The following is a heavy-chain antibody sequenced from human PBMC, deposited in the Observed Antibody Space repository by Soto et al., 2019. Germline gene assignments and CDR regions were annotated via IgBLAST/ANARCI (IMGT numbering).Heavy chain of an antibody. Sequence: QVQLVESGGGVVQPGRSLRLSCAASGFTFRTYGIHWVRQAPGKGLEWVALISKDGTSTYYADSVRGRFTTSRDNSQNKVFLQRNSLRPEDTAIYFCARGTDYADLGNAEYFHPWGQGTLVTVSS. D-gene: IGHD4-17*01. J-gene: IGHJ1*01. V-gene: IGHV3-30*03. CDR1: GFTFRTYG. CDR3: ARGTDYADLGNAEYFHP. CDR2: ISKDGTST.